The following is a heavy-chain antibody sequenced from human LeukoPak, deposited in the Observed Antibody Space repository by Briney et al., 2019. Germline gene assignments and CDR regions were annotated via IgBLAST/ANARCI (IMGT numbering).Heavy chain of an antibody. Sequence: GGSLRLSCTASGFTFSDYDMHWVRQAPGKGLEWVAVILYDGFNKCYADSVKGRFTISRDSSTNTLSLQMNSLRPEDTAVYYCAKDGRLYFVDYLDYWGQGSLVTVSS. V-gene: IGHV3-30*18. CDR1: GFTFSDYD. J-gene: IGHJ4*02. D-gene: IGHD2/OR15-2a*01. CDR2: ILYDGFNK. CDR3: AKDGRLYFVDYLDY.